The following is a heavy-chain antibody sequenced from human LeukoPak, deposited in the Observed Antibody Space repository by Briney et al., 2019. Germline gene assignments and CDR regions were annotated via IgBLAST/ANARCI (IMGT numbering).Heavy chain of an antibody. CDR1: GFIFSNYS. J-gene: IGHJ4*02. V-gene: IGHV3-7*01. CDR2: IRQDGSER. CDR3: ARDWGSTGYDLYDS. D-gene: IGHD5-12*01. Sequence: GGSLRLSCAASGFIFSNYSMTWVRQAPGEGLEWVAHIRQDGSERHYVDSVKDRFTISRDNAKNSLDLQMDSLRAEDTAVYYCARDWGSTGYDLYDSWGQGTLVTVSS.